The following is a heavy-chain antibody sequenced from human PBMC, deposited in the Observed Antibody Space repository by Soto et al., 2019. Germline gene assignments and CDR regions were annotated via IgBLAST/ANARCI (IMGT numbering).Heavy chain of an antibody. CDR2: IYWDDDK. CDR1: GFSLTTSGVG. D-gene: IGHD3-3*01. J-gene: IGHJ4*02. Sequence: QITLNESGPTVVRPTETLTLTCRFSGFSLTTSGVGVGWIRQSPGKAPEWLALIYWDDDKRYSASLKSRLTITKDTSKNQVVLTVSDLDPTDTATYYCAHRVLRTVFGFVTTTAIVFDFWGPGTPVAVSS. CDR3: AHRVLRTVFGFVTTTAIVFDF. V-gene: IGHV2-5*02.